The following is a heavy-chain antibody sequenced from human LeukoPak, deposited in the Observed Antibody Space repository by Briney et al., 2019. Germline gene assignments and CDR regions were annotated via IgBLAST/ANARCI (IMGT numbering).Heavy chain of an antibody. CDR1: GYTFTGYY. CDR2: INPNSGGT. V-gene: IGHV1-2*02. Sequence: ASVKVSCKASGYTFTGYYMHWVRQAPGQGLEWMGWINPNSGGTNYAQKFQGRVTMTRDTSISTAYMELSRLRSDDTAAYYCARGYCSSTSCYTPLDDAFDIWGQGTMVTVSS. D-gene: IGHD2-2*02. CDR3: ARGYCSSTSCYTPLDDAFDI. J-gene: IGHJ3*02.